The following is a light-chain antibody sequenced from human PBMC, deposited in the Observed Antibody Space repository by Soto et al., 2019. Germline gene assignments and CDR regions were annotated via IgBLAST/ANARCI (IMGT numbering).Light chain of an antibody. CDR3: QQYLVTPWT. V-gene: IGKV3-20*01. J-gene: IGKJ1*01. CDR1: QSVTGNY. Sequence: IVLTHAPGTLSLSPGEVATLSCRPSQSVTGNYLAWYQQKPVQAPRLLIHGASNRATGIPDRFSGSGSGTDFTLTIGRLEPEDFAVYYCQQYLVTPWTFGQGTKVDIK. CDR2: GAS.